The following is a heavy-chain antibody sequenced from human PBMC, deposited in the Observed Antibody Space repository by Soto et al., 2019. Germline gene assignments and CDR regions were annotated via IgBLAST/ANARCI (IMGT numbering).Heavy chain of an antibody. J-gene: IGHJ4*02. CDR3: ASESYQLQSLFDY. V-gene: IGHV1-46*03. Sequence: QVQLVQSGAEVKKPGASVKVSCKASRYTFTSYYMHWVRQAPGQGLEWMGIINPSGGSTSYAQKFQGRVTMTRDTSTSTVYMELSSLRSEDTAVYYCASESYQLQSLFDYWGQGTLVTVSS. D-gene: IGHD2-2*01. CDR1: RYTFTSYY. CDR2: INPSGGST.